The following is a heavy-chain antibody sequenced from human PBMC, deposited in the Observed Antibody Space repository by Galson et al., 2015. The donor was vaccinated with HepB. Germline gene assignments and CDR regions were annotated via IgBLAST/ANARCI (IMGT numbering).Heavy chain of an antibody. CDR2: ISSGSGYI. CDR3: ASYSTMGQIDY. Sequence: SLRLSCAASGFTFSSYSMNWIRQTPEKGLEWVSSISSGSGYIYYADSVKGRFTISRDNAKNSLYLQMNNLRVEDTAVYYCASYSTMGQIDYWGQGTLVTVSP. J-gene: IGHJ4*02. D-gene: IGHD5/OR15-5a*01. CDR1: GFTFSSYS. V-gene: IGHV3-21*01.